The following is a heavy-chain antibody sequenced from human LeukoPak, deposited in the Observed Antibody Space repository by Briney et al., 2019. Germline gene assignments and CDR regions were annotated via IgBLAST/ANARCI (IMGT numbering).Heavy chain of an antibody. CDR1: GFTFSSYG. V-gene: IGHV3-30*02. Sequence: GGSLRLSCAASGFTFSSYGMHWVRQAPGKGLEWVAFIRYDGSNKYYADSVKGRFTISRDNAKNSLYLQMNSLRAEDTAVYYCAREAATTLPDAFDIWGQGTMVTVSS. J-gene: IGHJ3*02. D-gene: IGHD1-26*01. CDR3: AREAATTLPDAFDI. CDR2: IRYDGSNK.